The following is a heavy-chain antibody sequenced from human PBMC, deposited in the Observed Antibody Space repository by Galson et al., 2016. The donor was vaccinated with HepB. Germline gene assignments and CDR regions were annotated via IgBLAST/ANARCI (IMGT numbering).Heavy chain of an antibody. CDR2: LYAGGET. D-gene: IGHD2/OR15-2a*01. J-gene: IGHJ4*02. V-gene: IGHV3-66*01. CDR3: ARRHEYCPPVGCSVDY. CDR1: GLSVSDAY. Sequence: SLRLSCAASGLSVSDAYMNWVRQAPGKGLEWVSVLYAGGETYYADSLRGRFTVSRDNSKNILYLQMNSLRVEDTAVYYCARRHEYCPPVGCSVDYWGQGTLVSVSS.